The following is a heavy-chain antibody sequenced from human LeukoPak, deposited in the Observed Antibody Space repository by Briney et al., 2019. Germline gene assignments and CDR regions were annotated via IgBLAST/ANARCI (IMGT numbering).Heavy chain of an antibody. CDR3: AREVVVYYYYYGMDV. D-gene: IGHD2-15*01. J-gene: IGHJ6*02. CDR2: INHSGST. V-gene: IGHV4-34*01. Sequence: PSETLSLTCAVYGGSFSGYYWSWIRQPPGKGLEWIGEINHSGSTNYNPSLKSRVTISVDTSKNQFSLKLSSVTAADTAVCYCAREVVVYYYYYGMDVWGQGTTVTVSS. CDR1: GGSFSGYY.